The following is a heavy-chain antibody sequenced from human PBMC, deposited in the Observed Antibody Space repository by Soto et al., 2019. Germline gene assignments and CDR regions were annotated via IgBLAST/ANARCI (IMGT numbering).Heavy chain of an antibody. J-gene: IGHJ4*02. Sequence: QVHLVQSGAEVKKPGASVKVSCKGSGYAFTTYGITWVRQAPGQGLEWMGWISAHNGNTNYAQKLQGRVTVTRDTSTSTAYMELRSLRSDDTAVYYCARGRYGAYWGQGALVTVSS. V-gene: IGHV1-18*01. D-gene: IGHD3-10*01. CDR3: ARGRYGAY. CDR2: ISAHNGNT. CDR1: GYAFTTYG.